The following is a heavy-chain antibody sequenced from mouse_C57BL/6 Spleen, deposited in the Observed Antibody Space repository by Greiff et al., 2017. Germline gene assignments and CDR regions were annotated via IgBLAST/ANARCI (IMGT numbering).Heavy chain of an antibody. Sequence: QVHVKQSGAELVKPGASVKISCKASGYAFSSYWMNWVKQRPGKGLEWIGQIYPGDGDTNYNGKFKGKATLTADKSSSTAYMQRSSLTSEDSAVYFCAAKAGNYAWFAYWGQGTLVTVSA. CDR1: GYAFSSYW. J-gene: IGHJ3*01. CDR2: IYPGDGDT. CDR3: AAKAGNYAWFAY. D-gene: IGHD2-1*01. V-gene: IGHV1-80*01.